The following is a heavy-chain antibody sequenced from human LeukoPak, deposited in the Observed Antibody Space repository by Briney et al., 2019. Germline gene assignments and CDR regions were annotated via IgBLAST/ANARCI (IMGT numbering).Heavy chain of an antibody. CDR3: ARGGDWYLY. D-gene: IGHD2-21*02. Sequence: SETLSLTCTVSGGSVSSGSYYWSWIRQSPGKGLEWMGYIHNSGSTNYNPSLKSRVIISIDTSKNHFSLKLNSVIAADTAVYYCARGGDWYLYWGQGALVTVSS. V-gene: IGHV4-61*03. CDR1: GGSVSSGSYY. CDR2: IHNSGST. J-gene: IGHJ4*02.